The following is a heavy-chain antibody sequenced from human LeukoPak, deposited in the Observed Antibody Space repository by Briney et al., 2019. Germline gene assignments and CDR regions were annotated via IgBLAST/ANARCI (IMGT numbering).Heavy chain of an antibody. CDR1: GFTFRSYA. CDR3: VREMATITYAFDI. V-gene: IGHV3-23*01. D-gene: IGHD5-24*01. J-gene: IGHJ3*02. CDR2: ISESGGTR. Sequence: PGGSLRLSCAASGFTFRSYAPSWVRQAPGKGLEWVSAISESGGTRNYVDSVKGRFTISRDSSKNTLHLQMSSLRAEDTAVYYCVREMATITYAFDIWGQGTMVTVSS.